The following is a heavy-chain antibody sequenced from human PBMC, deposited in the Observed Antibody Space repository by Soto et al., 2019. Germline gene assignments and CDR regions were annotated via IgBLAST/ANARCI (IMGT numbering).Heavy chain of an antibody. D-gene: IGHD3-3*01. J-gene: IGHJ5*02. CDR1: GFSLSTSGVG. CDR3: AHSDRWDSLCGTLGWFDP. CDR2: TYWDEDK. Sequence: QITLKESGPTLVKPTQTLTLTCTFSGFSLSTSGVGVGWLRQPPGKALERLALTYWDEDKRYSPSLKSRLTITKDACKSHRFLRMTTMDPVDIATYCRAHSDRWDSLCGTLGWFDPWGQGTLVTVSS. V-gene: IGHV2-5*02.